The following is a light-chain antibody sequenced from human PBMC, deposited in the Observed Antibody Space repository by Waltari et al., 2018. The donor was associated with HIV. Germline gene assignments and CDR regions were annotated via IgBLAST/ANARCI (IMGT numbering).Light chain of an antibody. V-gene: IGKV1-5*03. CDR1: QSVASY. CDR3: QQYHTYLT. Sequence: DIQVAQSPSTLAASVGDSVTITCRTSQSVASYLAWYQRKPGRAPKLLIYQASSLERGVPSRFSASGGGTYFTLTITSLQSDDFATYYWQQYHTYLTFGQGTDLE. J-gene: IGKJ2*01. CDR2: QAS.